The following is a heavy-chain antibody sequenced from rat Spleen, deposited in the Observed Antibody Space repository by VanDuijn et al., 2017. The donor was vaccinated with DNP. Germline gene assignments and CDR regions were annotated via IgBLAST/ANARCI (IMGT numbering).Heavy chain of an antibody. J-gene: IGHJ1*01. D-gene: IGHD1-6*01. CDR2: IKTDGGST. CDR1: GFTFSSYW. V-gene: IGHV5-58*01. CDR3: ARRGYYGSYWYFDF. Sequence: EVQLVETGGGSVQPGRSLKLSCVASGFTFSSYWMHWIRQAPGKGLEWVASIKTDGGSTYYPDSVKGRFTISRDNAKSILYLQMDSLRSEDTATYYCARRGYYGSYWYFDFWGPGTMVTVSS.